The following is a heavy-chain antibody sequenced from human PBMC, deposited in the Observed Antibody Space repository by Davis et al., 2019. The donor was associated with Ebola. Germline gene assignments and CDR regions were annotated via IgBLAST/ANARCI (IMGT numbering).Heavy chain of an antibody. CDR1: GYSFTTYW. CDR2: IYPGDSDT. J-gene: IGHJ4*02. Sequence: GESLKISCKGSGYSFTTYWISWVRQMPGKGLEWMGIIYPGDSDTRYSPSFQGQVTISADKSISTAYLQWSSLKASDTAMYFCARAYRSGWSLGLGGYWGQGTLVSVSS. D-gene: IGHD6-19*01. V-gene: IGHV5-51*01. CDR3: ARAYRSGWSLGLGGY.